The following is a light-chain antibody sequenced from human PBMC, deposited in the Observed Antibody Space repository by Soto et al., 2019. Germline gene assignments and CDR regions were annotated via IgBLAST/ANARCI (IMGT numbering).Light chain of an antibody. CDR1: QSISSY. J-gene: IGKJ1*01. Sequence: DIQMTQSPSSLSASVGDRVTITCRASQSISSYLNWYQQKPGKAPKLLVYAASSLQSGVPSRFSGSGSGTDFTLTISSLQPEDFATYYCHQSYXTPPWTFGQGTKVDIK. CDR2: AAS. CDR3: HQSYXTPPWT. V-gene: IGKV1-39*01.